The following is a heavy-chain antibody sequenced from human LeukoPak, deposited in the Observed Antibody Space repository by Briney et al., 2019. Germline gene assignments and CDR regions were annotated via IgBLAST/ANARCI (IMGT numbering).Heavy chain of an antibody. J-gene: IGHJ6*03. CDR1: GFTFSSYA. D-gene: IGHD2-15*01. Sequence: GSLRLSCAASGFTFSSYAMSWVRQAPGKGLEWVSAISGSGGSTYYADPVKGRFTISRDNSKNTLYLQMNSLRAEDTAVYYCAKRASLLWDLLHSYYNYYCVDVWGEGTTISVSS. V-gene: IGHV3-23*01. CDR2: ISGSGGST. CDR3: AKRASLLWDLLHSYYNYYCVDV.